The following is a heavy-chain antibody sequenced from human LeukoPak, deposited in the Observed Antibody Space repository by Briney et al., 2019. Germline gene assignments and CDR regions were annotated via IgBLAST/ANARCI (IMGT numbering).Heavy chain of an antibody. CDR3: ARGLVEMATMTGCWFDP. J-gene: IGHJ5*02. Sequence: ASVKVSCKASGYTFTSYYMHWVRQAPGQGLEWMGIINPSGGSTSYAQKFQGRVTMTRDTSTSTAYMELSSLRSEDTAVYYCARGLVEMATMTGCWFDPWGQGTLVTVSS. D-gene: IGHD5-24*01. CDR2: INPSGGST. V-gene: IGHV1-46*01. CDR1: GYTFTSYY.